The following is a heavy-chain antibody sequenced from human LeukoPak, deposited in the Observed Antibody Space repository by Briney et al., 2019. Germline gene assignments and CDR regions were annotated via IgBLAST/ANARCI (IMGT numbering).Heavy chain of an antibody. CDR3: ARGVYYYDSSGPNDAFDI. D-gene: IGHD3-22*01. Sequence: KPSETLSLTCTVSGDSISSSSYYWGWIRQPPGKGLEWIGSIYYSGSTYYNPSLKSRVTISVDTSKNQFSLKLSSVTAADTAVYYCARGVYYYDSSGPNDAFDIWGQGTMVTVSS. V-gene: IGHV4-39*01. CDR1: GDSISSSSYY. CDR2: IYYSGST. J-gene: IGHJ3*02.